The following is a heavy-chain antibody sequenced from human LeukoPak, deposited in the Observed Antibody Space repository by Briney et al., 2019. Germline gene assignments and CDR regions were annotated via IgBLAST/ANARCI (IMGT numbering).Heavy chain of an antibody. CDR3: ARPTRPNWNAPQFDY. V-gene: IGHV4-59*08. CDR1: GGSISSYY. Sequence: PSETLSLTCTVSGGSISSYYWSWIRQLPGKGLEWIGFISYSGTTNYNPSLKSRVTISVDTSKNQFSLKLNSVTAADTAVYYCARPTRPNWNAPQFDYWGRGTLVTVSS. J-gene: IGHJ4*02. D-gene: IGHD1-20*01. CDR2: ISYSGTT.